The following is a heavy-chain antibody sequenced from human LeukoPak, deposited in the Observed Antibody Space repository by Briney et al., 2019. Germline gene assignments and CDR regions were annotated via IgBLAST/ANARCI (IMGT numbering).Heavy chain of an antibody. CDR2: ISGDGGST. J-gene: IGHJ4*02. D-gene: IGHD3-3*01. CDR3: AKEGRRFLEWLLYGVLDY. V-gene: IGHV3-43*02. CDR1: GFTFDDYA. Sequence: PGGSLRLSCAASGFTFDDYAMHWVRQAPGKGLDWVSLISGDGGSTYYADSVKGRFTISRDNSKNSLYLQMNSLRTEDTALYYCAKEGRRFLEWLLYGVLDYWGQGTLVTGSS.